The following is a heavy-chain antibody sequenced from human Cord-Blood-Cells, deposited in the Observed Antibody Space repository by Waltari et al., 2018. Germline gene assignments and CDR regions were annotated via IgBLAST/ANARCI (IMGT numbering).Heavy chain of an antibody. CDR2: INSDGSST. Sequence: EVQLVESGGGLVQPGGSLRLSCAASGFTFSSYWRHWVRHAPGKGLVWVSRINSDGSSTSYADSVKGRFTISRDNAKNTLYLQMNSLRAEDTAVYYCASSYCGGDCYYFDYWGQGTLVTVSS. J-gene: IGHJ4*02. V-gene: IGHV3-74*01. D-gene: IGHD2-21*01. CDR1: GFTFSSYW. CDR3: ASSYCGGDCYYFDY.